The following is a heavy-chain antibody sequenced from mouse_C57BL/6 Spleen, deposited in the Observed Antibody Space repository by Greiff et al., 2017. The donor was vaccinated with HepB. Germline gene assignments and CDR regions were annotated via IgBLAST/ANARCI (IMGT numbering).Heavy chain of an antibody. CDR1: GYTFTSYW. D-gene: IGHD2-5*01. V-gene: IGHV1-64*01. Sequence: QVQLQQPGAELVKPGASVKLSCKASGYTFTSYWMHWVKQRPGQGLEWIGMIHPNSGSTNYNEKFKSKATLTVDKSSSTAYMQLSSLTSEDSAVDYCARAPYYSNYVDDFDYWGQGTTLTVSS. CDR3: ARAPYYSNYVDDFDY. CDR2: IHPNSGST. J-gene: IGHJ2*01.